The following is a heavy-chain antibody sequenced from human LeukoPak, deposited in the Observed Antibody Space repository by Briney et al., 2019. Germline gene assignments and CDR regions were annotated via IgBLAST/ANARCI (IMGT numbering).Heavy chain of an antibody. J-gene: IGHJ4*02. CDR3: ARDRPTGASRIFVVQ. CDR2: MSSGSRYI. V-gene: IGHV3-21*06. CDR1: GFSISESS. D-gene: IGHD2-15*01. Sequence: GGSLKLSCAASGFSISESSMTWVRQAPGKGLEWISSMSSGSRYIYYADSVRGRFTISRDNTRNSLYLAMNNLRAEDTAIYYCARDRPTGASRIFVVQWGQGTPVTVSS.